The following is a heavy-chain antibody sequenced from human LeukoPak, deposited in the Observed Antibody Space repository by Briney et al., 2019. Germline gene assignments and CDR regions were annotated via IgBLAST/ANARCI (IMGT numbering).Heavy chain of an antibody. V-gene: IGHV4-38-2*01. J-gene: IGHJ4*02. CDR1: GYSISNGYY. Sequence: PSETLSLTCAVSGYSISNGYYWGWIRQPPGKGLEWIGSIYHSGSTYYNPSLKSRVTISVDTSKNQFSLKLSSATAADTAVYYCARYGSGSPFDYWGQGTLVTVSS. D-gene: IGHD3-10*01. CDR3: ARYGSGSPFDY. CDR2: IYHSGST.